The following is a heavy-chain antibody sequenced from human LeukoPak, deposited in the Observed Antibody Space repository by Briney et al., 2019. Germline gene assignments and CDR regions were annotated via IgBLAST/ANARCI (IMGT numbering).Heavy chain of an antibody. V-gene: IGHV4-59*08. J-gene: IGHJ4*01. Sequence: PSETLSLTCTVSGSSINNNFWTWIRQPPGKGLEWIGHIYSTGSANYNPSLKSRVLISGDTSKSQISLKLTSVTAADTAVYFCARHRDYDTWGHGTLVTVSS. CDR1: GSSINNNF. CDR2: IYSTGSA. CDR3: ARHRDYDT. D-gene: IGHD3-16*01.